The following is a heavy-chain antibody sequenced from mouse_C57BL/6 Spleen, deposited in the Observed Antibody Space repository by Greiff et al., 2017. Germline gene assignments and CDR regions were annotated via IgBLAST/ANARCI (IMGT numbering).Heavy chain of an antibody. J-gene: IGHJ3*01. CDR3: ARQLRLPFAY. D-gene: IGHD3-2*02. Sequence: VKLMESGPELVKPGASVKISCKASGYSFTSYYIHWVKQRPGQGLEWIGWIYPGSGNTKYNEKFKGKATLTADTSSSTAYRQLSSLTSEDSAVYYCARQLRLPFAYWGQGTLVTVSA. CDR2: IYPGSGNT. V-gene: IGHV1-66*01. CDR1: GYSFTSYY.